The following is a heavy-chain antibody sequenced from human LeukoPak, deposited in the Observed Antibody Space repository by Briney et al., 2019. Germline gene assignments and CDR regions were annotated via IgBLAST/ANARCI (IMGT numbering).Heavy chain of an antibody. D-gene: IGHD3-10*01. Sequence: SGGSLRLSCAASGFTFSSYGMHWVRQAPGKGLEWVAVISYDGSNKYYADSVKGRFTISRDNSKNTLYLQMNSLRAEDTAVYYCAKGRDYYGSGSSLDYWGQGTLVTVSS. J-gene: IGHJ4*02. CDR2: ISYDGSNK. V-gene: IGHV3-30*18. CDR3: AKGRDYYGSGSSLDY. CDR1: GFTFSSYG.